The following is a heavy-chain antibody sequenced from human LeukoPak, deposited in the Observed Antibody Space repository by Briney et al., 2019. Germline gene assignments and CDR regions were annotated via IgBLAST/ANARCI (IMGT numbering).Heavy chain of an antibody. CDR1: GFTVSSNY. V-gene: IGHV4-30-2*01. Sequence: LRLSCAASGFTVSSNYMNWVRQAPGKGLEWLGYIYHSGSTYYNPSLKSRVTISVDRSKNQFSLKLSSVTAADTAVYYCARGSWYSGSYYAHYYFDYWGQGTLVTVSS. D-gene: IGHD1-26*01. CDR3: ARGSWYSGSYYAHYYFDY. J-gene: IGHJ4*02. CDR2: IYHSGST.